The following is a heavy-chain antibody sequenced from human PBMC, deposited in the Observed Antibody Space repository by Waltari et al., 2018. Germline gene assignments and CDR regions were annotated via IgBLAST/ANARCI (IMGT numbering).Heavy chain of an antibody. J-gene: IGHJ4*02. D-gene: IGHD3-3*01. CDR2: ISGSGKTI. V-gene: IGHV3-11*04. Sequence: QVQLVESGGGLVKPGGSLRLSCAVSGFIVGDHYRPRIRQGPGKGLECVAYISGSGKTIYYTDSVKGRFTISRDNARNSVSLHMNNLRAEDMAVYYCARDMGSGYSSATFDHWGQGTLVTVSS. CDR3: ARDMGSGYSSATFDH. CDR1: GFIVGDHY.